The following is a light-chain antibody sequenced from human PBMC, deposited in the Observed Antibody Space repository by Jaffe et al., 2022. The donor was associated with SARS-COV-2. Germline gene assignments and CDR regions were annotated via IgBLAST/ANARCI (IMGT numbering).Light chain of an antibody. J-gene: IGKJ2*01. CDR3: QQYDNWPPYT. V-gene: IGKV3-15*01. CDR2: GAS. CDR1: QSVSSN. Sequence: EVVMTQSPATLSVSPGEGATLSCRASQSVSSNLAWYQRKPGQAPRLLIYGASTRATGVPVRFSGSGSGTEFTLTISSLQSEDFAVYYCQQYDNWPPYTFGQGTKLEIK.